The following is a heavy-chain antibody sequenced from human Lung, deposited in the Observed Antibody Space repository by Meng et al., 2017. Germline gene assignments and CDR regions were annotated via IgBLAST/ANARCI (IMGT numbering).Heavy chain of an antibody. D-gene: IGHD3-10*01. CDR1: GGSISSSNW. Sequence: QVPLQWSGRELWKPSGPLSLTFAVSGGSISSSNWWSWVRQPPGKGLEWIGEIYHSGSTNYNPSLKSRVTISVDKSKNQFSLKLSSVTAADTAVYYCARGSITMVRGVSVFDPWGQGTLVTVSS. J-gene: IGHJ5*02. CDR2: IYHSGST. V-gene: IGHV4-4*02. CDR3: ARGSITMVRGVSVFDP.